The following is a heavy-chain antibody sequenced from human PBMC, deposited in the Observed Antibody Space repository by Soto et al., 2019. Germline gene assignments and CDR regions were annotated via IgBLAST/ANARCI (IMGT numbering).Heavy chain of an antibody. V-gene: IGHV4-61*01. J-gene: IGHJ5*02. Sequence: SETLSLTCTVSGGSVSSGSYYWSWIRQPPGKGLEWIGYIYYSGSTNYNPSLKSRVTISVDTSKNQFSLKLSSVTAADTAVYYCARESIWISGVVTGWFDPWGQGTLVTVSS. CDR2: IYYSGST. CDR3: ARESIWISGVVTGWFDP. CDR1: GGSVSSGSYY. D-gene: IGHD3-3*01.